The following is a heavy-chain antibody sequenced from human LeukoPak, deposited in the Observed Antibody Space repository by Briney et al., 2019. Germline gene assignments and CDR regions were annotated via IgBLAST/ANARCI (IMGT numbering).Heavy chain of an antibody. CDR1: GFTFSSHW. J-gene: IGHJ6*03. CDR3: ARESWGGDYYYYYMDV. D-gene: IGHD1-26*01. V-gene: IGHV3-74*01. Sequence: GGSLRLSCAASGFTFSSHWMHWVRQAPGKGLVWVSRIESDGSSTTYADSVRGRFTISRDNAKNTLYLQMNSLRAEDTAVYYCARESWGGDYYYYYMDVWGKGTTVTVSS. CDR2: IESDGSST.